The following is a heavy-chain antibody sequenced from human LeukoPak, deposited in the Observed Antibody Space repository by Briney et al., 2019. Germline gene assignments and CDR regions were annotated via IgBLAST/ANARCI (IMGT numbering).Heavy chain of an antibody. D-gene: IGHD4-11*01. CDR2: IYYSGST. CDR1: GGSISSYY. CDR3: AREGTVGSREIDY. Sequence: PSETLSLTCTVSGGSISSYYWSWIRQPPGKGLEWIGYIYYSGSTNYNPSLKSRVTISVDTSKNQFSLKLSSVTAADTAVYYCAREGTVGSREIDYWGQGTLVTVSS. V-gene: IGHV4-59*01. J-gene: IGHJ4*02.